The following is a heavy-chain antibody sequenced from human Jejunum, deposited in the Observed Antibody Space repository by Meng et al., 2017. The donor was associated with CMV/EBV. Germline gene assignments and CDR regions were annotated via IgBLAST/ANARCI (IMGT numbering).Heavy chain of an antibody. Sequence: ASGYTFTSYYMHWVRQAPGQGLEWMGIINPSGGSTSYAQKFQGRVTMTRDTSTSTVYMELSSLRSEDTAVYYCATSSSGFDFWTDYWGQGTLVTVSS. D-gene: IGHD5-12*01. CDR2: INPSGGST. CDR1: GYTFTSYY. V-gene: IGHV1-46*01. J-gene: IGHJ4*02. CDR3: ATSSSGFDFWTDY.